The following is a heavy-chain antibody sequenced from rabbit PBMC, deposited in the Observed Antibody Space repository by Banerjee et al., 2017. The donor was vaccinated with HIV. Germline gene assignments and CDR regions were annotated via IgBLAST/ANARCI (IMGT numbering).Heavy chain of an antibody. Sequence: QSLEESGGDLVKPGASLTLTCTASGFSFSSSYYMCWVRQAPGKGLEWIACIYAGSSGSTYYASWAKGRFTISKTSSTTVTLQMTSLTAADTATYFCAREIVSSSSGYNNLWGPGTLVTVS. CDR3: AREIVSSSSGYNNL. CDR2: IYAGSSGST. J-gene: IGHJ4*01. D-gene: IGHD1-1*01. V-gene: IGHV1S40*01. CDR1: GFSFSSSYY.